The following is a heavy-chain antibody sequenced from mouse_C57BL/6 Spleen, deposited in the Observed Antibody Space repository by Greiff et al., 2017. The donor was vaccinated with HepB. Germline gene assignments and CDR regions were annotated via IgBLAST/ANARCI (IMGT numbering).Heavy chain of an antibody. D-gene: IGHD2-4*01. CDR2: ISSGGSYT. CDR3: ARQEDDYDLHFDY. J-gene: IGHJ2*01. V-gene: IGHV5-6*02. CDR1: GFTFSSYG. Sequence: DVKLVESGGDLVKPGGSLKLSCAASGFTFSSYGMSWVRQTPDKRLEWVATISSGGSYTYYPDSVKGRFTISRDNAKNTLYLQMSSLKSEDTAMYYCARQEDDYDLHFDYWGQGTTLTVSS.